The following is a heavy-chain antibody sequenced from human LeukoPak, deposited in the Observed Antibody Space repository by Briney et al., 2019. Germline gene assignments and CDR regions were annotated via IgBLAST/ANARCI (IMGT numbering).Heavy chain of an antibody. CDR2: VYSIGTT. CDR3: GRQGYTASYYFLDY. CDR1: SGSFSNYF. J-gene: IGHJ4*02. V-gene: IGHV4-4*07. Sequence: PSETLSLTCTVSSGSFSNYFWGWVRQHPGKGLEWIGRVYSIGTTHYNPSLKSRVTMSMDTSTNQFSLNLRSVTAADTAVYYCGRQGYTASYYFLDYWSQGTLV. D-gene: IGHD1-26*01.